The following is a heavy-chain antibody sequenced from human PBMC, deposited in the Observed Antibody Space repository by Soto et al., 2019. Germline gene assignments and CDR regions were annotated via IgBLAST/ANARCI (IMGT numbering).Heavy chain of an antibody. Sequence: QVQLIQSAGEVKKPGASVKVSCKASGYTFTNYVIHWIRQAPGQGLEWMAWISPLKGNTNYAQKVQGRVTVTTDTSTNTVYMHLSGLRSDDTALYFCARSGEHPFDYGGEGSLVTVSS. CDR2: ISPLKGNT. V-gene: IGHV1-18*01. J-gene: IGHJ4*02. CDR3: ARSGEHPFDY. CDR1: GYTFTNYV. D-gene: IGHD5-12*01.